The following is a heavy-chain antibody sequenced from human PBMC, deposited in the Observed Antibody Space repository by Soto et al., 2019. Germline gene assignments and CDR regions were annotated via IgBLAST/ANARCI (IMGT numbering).Heavy chain of an antibody. J-gene: IGHJ6*02. CDR1: GGSISSGDYY. CDR2: IYYSGST. Sequence: PSETLSLTCTVSGGSISSGDYYWSWIRQPPGKGLEWIGYIYYSGSTNYSPSLKSRVTISVDTSKNQFSLKLSSVTAADTAVYYCARHVPYCSDTSHCAYGMDVWGQGTTVTVSS. D-gene: IGHD2-2*01. V-gene: IGHV4-61*08. CDR3: ARHVPYCSDTSHCAYGMDV.